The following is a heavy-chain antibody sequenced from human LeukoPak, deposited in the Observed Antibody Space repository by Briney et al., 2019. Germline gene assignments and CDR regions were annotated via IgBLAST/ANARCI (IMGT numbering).Heavy chain of an antibody. D-gene: IGHD5-24*01. V-gene: IGHV4-59*11. J-gene: IGHJ4*02. Sequence: PSETLSLTCTVSGGSIGRHYWSWIRQPPGKGLESIGYIDDSGSTNYNPSLKRRVTISIDTSKNQFSLKVISVTAADTAVYYCAREARDGYNWSFDFWGQGTLVTVSS. CDR2: IDDSGST. CDR3: AREARDGYNWSFDF. CDR1: GGSIGRHY.